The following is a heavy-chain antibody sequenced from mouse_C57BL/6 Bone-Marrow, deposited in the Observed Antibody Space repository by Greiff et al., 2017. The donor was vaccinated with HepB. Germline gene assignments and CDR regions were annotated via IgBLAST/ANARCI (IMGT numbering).Heavy chain of an antibody. Sequence: VQLQQSGPELVKPGASVKISCKASGYTFTDYYMNWVKQSHGKSLEWIGDINPNNGGTSYNQKFKGKATLTVDKSSSTAYMELRSLTSEDSAVYYCARWRSYWYFDVWGTGTTVTVSS. J-gene: IGHJ1*03. CDR3: ARWRSYWYFDV. CDR2: INPNNGGT. CDR1: GYTFTDYY. V-gene: IGHV1-26*01.